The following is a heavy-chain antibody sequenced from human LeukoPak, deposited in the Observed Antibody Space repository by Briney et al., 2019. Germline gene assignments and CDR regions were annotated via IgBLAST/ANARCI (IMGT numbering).Heavy chain of an antibody. J-gene: IGHJ3*02. CDR2: ISWNSGSI. Sequence: PGGSLRLSCAASGSTFDDYAMHWVRQAPGKGLEWVSGISWNSGSIGYADSVKGRFTISRDNAKNSLYLQMNSLRAEDTALYYCAKGTGSYIHDAFDIWGQGTMVTVSS. V-gene: IGHV3-9*01. CDR3: AKGTGSYIHDAFDI. D-gene: IGHD3-10*01. CDR1: GSTFDDYA.